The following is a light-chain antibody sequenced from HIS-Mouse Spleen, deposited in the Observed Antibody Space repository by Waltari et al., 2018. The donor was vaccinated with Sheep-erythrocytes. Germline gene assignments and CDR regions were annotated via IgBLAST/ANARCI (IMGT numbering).Light chain of an antibody. CDR2: HVS. CDR3: CSYAGSYNHV. V-gene: IGLV2-11*01. CDR1: SSDVGGYNY. Sequence: QSALIQPRSVSGSHGQSVTISFTGTSSDVGGYNYVSWYQQHPGKAPKLMIYHVSQRPSGVPDRFSGSKSGNTASLTISGLQAEDEADYYCCSYAGSYNHVFATGTKVTVL. J-gene: IGLJ1*01.